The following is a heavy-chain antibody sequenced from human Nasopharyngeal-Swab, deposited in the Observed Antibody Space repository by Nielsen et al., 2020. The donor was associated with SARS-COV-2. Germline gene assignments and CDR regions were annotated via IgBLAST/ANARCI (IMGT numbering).Heavy chain of an antibody. CDR2: ISWNSGSI. Sequence: WIRHPPGKGLEWVSGISWNSGSIGYADSVKGRFTISRDNAKNSLYLQMNSLRAEDTALYYCAKGRSGWSYYGMDVWGQGTTVTVSS. V-gene: IGHV3-9*01. J-gene: IGHJ6*02. CDR3: AKGRSGWSYYGMDV. D-gene: IGHD6-19*01.